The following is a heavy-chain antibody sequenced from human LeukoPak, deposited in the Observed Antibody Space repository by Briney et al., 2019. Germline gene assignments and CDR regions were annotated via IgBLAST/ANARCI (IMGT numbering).Heavy chain of an antibody. CDR2: ISSSSSYI. CDR3: ARDPKIVVVPAAHKNDY. Sequence: PGGSLRLSCAASGFTFSSYSMNWVRQAPGKGLEWVSSISSSSSYIYYADSVKGRFTISRDNAKKSLYLQINSLRAEDTAVYYCARDPKIVVVPAAHKNDYWGQGTLVTVSS. J-gene: IGHJ4*02. D-gene: IGHD2-2*01. CDR1: GFTFSSYS. V-gene: IGHV3-21*01.